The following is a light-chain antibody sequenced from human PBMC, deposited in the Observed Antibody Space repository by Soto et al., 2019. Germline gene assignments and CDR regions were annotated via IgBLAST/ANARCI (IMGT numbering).Light chain of an antibody. J-gene: IGKJ1*01. CDR3: QQYGSPPWA. CDR2: GAS. CDR1: KKVGRNY. Sequence: TQSPAILSVSQGERATLSCRAGKKVGRNYLAWYQQKPGQVPRLLISGASSRASGIPYRFSGSGSGTDFTLTISRLEPEDAAVYYCQQYGSPPWAFGQGTKVDIK. V-gene: IGKV3-20*01.